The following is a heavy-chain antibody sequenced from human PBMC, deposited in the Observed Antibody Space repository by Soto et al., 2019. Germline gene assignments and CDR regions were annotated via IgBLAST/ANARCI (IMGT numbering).Heavy chain of an antibody. V-gene: IGHV4-39*01. CDR1: GSSISSSSYY. CDR2: IYYSGST. D-gene: IGHD2-15*01. Sequence: SETLSLTCTVSGSSISSSSYYWGWIRQPPGKGLEWIGSIYYSGSTYYNPSLKSRVTISVDTSKNQFSLKLSSVTAADTAVYYCARHVLAYCSGGSCLPYYYYGMDVWGQGTTVTVS. CDR3: ARHVLAYCSGGSCLPYYYYGMDV. J-gene: IGHJ6*02.